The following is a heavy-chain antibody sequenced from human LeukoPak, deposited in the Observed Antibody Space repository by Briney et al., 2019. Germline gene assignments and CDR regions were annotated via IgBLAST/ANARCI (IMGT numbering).Heavy chain of an antibody. CDR1: GFTFSSYG. CDR2: IWYDGSKK. Sequence: GGSLRLSCAASGFTFSSYGVHWVRQAPGKGLEWVAVIWYDGSKKYYADSVKGRFTISRDDSKNTLYLQMNSLRAEDTAVYYCAKARYSSSWYGIDYWGQGTLVTVSS. V-gene: IGHV3-33*06. J-gene: IGHJ4*02. D-gene: IGHD6-13*01. CDR3: AKARYSSSWYGIDY.